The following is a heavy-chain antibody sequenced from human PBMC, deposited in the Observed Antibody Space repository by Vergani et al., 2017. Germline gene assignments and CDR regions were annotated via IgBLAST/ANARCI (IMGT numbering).Heavy chain of an antibody. CDR3: WRVADFYGLGSRLLDL. V-gene: IGHV4-59*01. Sequence: QVRLQESGPGLVKPSETLSLTCSVSGGSMSGYYWSWIRQPPGKELAWIGYMYHSGSTNYNPSLETRVTISGDTSKNQFSLKLNSVTAADTAVYYCWRVADFYGLGSRLLDLWGQGILVTVSS. D-gene: IGHD3-10*01. CDR2: MYHSGST. CDR1: GGSMSGYY. J-gene: IGHJ5*02.